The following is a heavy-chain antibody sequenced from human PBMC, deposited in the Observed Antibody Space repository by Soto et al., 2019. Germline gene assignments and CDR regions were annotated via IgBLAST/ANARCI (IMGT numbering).Heavy chain of an antibody. CDR1: GFTFSNAW. V-gene: IGHV3-15*01. D-gene: IGHD2-15*01. CDR3: TTAEYCSGGSCYGGGY. J-gene: IGHJ4*02. CDR2: IKSKTDGGTT. Sequence: GGSLRLSCAASGFTFSNAWMSWVRQAPGKGLEWVGRIKSKTDGGTTDYAAPVKGRFTISRDDSKNTLYLQMNSLKTEDTAVYCCTTAEYCSGGSCYGGGYWGQGTLVTVSS.